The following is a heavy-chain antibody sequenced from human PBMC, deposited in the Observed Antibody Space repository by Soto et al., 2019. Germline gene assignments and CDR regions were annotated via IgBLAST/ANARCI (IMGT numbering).Heavy chain of an antibody. D-gene: IGHD3-3*01. CDR3: ARDAYYDFWSGSDRTQDAFDI. Sequence: QVQLVQSGAEVKKPGSSVKVSCKASGGTFSSYTISWVRQAPGQGLEWMGRIIPILGIANYAQKFQGRVTITADKSTSTAYMELSSLRSEDTAVYYCARDAYYDFWSGSDRTQDAFDIWGQGTMVTVSS. CDR1: GGTFSSYT. CDR2: IIPILGIA. J-gene: IGHJ3*02. V-gene: IGHV1-69*08.